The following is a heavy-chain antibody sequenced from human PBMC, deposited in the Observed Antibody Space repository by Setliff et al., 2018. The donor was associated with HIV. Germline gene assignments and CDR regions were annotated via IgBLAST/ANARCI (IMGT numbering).Heavy chain of an antibody. CDR2: ISVHNGNT. J-gene: IGHJ4*02. Sequence: ASVKVSCKASGYTFTTYGISWVRQAPGQGLEWMGWISVHNGNTNYAQKLQGRVTMTTDTSTTTGYMELRSLRSDDTAIYYCARDRDLVLMVYAHFDYWGQGTLVTVSS. V-gene: IGHV1-18*01. CDR3: ARDRDLVLMVYAHFDY. CDR1: GYTFTTYG. D-gene: IGHD2-8*01.